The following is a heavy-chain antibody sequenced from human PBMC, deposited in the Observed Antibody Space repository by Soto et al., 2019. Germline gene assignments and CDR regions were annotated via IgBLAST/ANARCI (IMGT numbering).Heavy chain of an antibody. D-gene: IGHD6-19*01. J-gene: IGHJ4*02. CDR3: AKDRNLVTSAWARDY. CDR1: VYTFTSHY. V-gene: IGHV1-46*03. Sequence: QVQLVQSGAEVKKPGAAVEVSCKASVYTFTSHYVHWVRQAPGQGLEWMGLINANSGTTSYAQKFQVRVTRTRDTSTSTVYMELSSLRFEDAAVYYCAKDRNLVTSAWARDYWGQGTLVTVSS. CDR2: INANSGTT.